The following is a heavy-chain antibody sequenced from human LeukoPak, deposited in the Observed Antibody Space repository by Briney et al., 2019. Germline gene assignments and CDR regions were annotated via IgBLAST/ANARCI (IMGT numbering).Heavy chain of an antibody. CDR1: GYTFVSHG. J-gene: IGHJ6*03. D-gene: IGHD6-13*01. V-gene: IGHV1-18*01. CDR3: ARDSYSSSWYESYYYYMDV. Sequence: GASVKVSCKASGYTFVSHGISWVRQAPGQGLEWMGWISVYNGNPNYAQKLQGRVTMTTDTSTSTAYMELRSLRSDDTAVYYCARDSYSSSWYESYYYYMDVWGKGTTVTVPS. CDR2: ISVYNGNP.